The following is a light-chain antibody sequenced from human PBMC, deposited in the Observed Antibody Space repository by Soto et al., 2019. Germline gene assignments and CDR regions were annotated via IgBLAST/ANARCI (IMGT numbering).Light chain of an antibody. V-gene: IGLV4-69*01. CDR2: LNSDGSH. CDR1: SGHSSYA. Sequence: QPVLTQSPSASASLGASVKLTCTLSSGHSSYAIAWHQQQPEKGPRYLMKLNSDGSHSKGDGFPDRFSGSSSGAERYLTISSLQSEDEADYYCQTWGTGVVFGGGTKVTVL. CDR3: QTWGTGVV. J-gene: IGLJ2*01.